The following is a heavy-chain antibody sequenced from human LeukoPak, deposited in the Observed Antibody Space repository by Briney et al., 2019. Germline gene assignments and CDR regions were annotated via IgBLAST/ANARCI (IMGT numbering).Heavy chain of an antibody. V-gene: IGHV4-59*01. CDR1: GGSISSYF. D-gene: IGHD3-10*01. J-gene: IGHJ4*02. Sequence: SETLSLTCTVSGGSISSYFWTWIRQPPGKGLEWLGYIYYSGSTNYNPSLKSRVTISVDTSRNQFSLKLTSVTAADTAVYYCARESWDTMVRGAVFDLWGQGTLFIVSS. CDR2: IYYSGST. CDR3: ARESWDTMVRGAVFDL.